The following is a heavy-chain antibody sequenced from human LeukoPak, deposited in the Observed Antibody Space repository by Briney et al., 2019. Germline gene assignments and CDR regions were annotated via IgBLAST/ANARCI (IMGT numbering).Heavy chain of an antibody. J-gene: IGHJ4*02. CDR2: ISGSGGST. Sequence: GGSLRLSCAASGFTFSSYAMSWVRQAPGKGLEWVSAISGSGGSTYYADSVKGRFTISRDNSKNTLYLQMNSLRAEGTAVYYCAKDQDTAKRYDFWSGYYQVYWGQGTLVSVCS. CDR1: GFTFSSYA. D-gene: IGHD3-3*01. CDR3: AKDQDTAKRYDFWSGYYQVY. V-gene: IGHV3-23*01.